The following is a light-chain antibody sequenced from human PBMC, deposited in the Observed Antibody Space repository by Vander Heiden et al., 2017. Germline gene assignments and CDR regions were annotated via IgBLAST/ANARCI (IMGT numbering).Light chain of an antibody. CDR3: QQYGTSPPT. J-gene: IGKJ1*01. CDR2: SAS. V-gene: IGKV3-20*01. CDR1: QYITNGL. Sequence: EIVLTQSPGTLSLSPGEGATLSGRASQYITNGLLAWYRQKPGQAPRFLIYSASSRATGIPDRFSGSGSGTDFTLTISRLEPEDFAVYYCQQYGTSPPTFGQGTRVE.